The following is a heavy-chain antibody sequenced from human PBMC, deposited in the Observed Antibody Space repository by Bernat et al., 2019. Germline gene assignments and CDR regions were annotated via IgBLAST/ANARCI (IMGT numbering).Heavy chain of an antibody. D-gene: IGHD1-1*01. CDR1: GFIFSNYW. V-gene: IGHV3-74*01. CDR2: INGEGTIK. Sequence: EVLLAESGGGLVQPGGSLRLSCGASGFIFSNYWMHWVRQAPGKGLVWVSRINGEGTIKNYADSVRGRFTISRDNAKNTMSLEMHSLGAGDTAIYYCVLSYTSPYALDHWGQGTLVTVSS. J-gene: IGHJ4*01. CDR3: VLSYTSPYALDH.